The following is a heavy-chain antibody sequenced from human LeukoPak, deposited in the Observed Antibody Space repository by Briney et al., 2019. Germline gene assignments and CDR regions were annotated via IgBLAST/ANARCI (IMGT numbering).Heavy chain of an antibody. V-gene: IGHV1-69*13. CDR2: IIPIFGTA. CDR3: ARESDLYCSSTSCRFDP. Sequence: SVKVSCKASGGTFSSHAISWVRQAPGQGLEWMGGIIPIFGTANYAQKFQGRVTITADESTSTAYMELSSLRSEDTAVYYCARESDLYCSSTSCRFDPWGQGTLVTVSS. CDR1: GGTFSSHA. D-gene: IGHD2-2*01. J-gene: IGHJ5*02.